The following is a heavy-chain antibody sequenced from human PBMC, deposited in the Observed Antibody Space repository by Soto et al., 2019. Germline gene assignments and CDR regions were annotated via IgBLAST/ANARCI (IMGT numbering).Heavy chain of an antibody. Sequence: ASVKVSCKASGYTFTSYDINWVRQATGQGLEWMGWMNPNSGNTGYAQKFQGRVTMTRNTSISTAYMELSSLRSEDTAVYYCARARPYYDILTGTTVVDYGMDVWGQGTTVTVSS. J-gene: IGHJ6*02. CDR2: MNPNSGNT. CDR3: ARARPYYDILTGTTVVDYGMDV. CDR1: GYTFTSYD. D-gene: IGHD3-9*01. V-gene: IGHV1-8*01.